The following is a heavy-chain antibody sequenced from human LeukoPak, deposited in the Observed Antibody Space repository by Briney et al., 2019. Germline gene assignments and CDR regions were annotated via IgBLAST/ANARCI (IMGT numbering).Heavy chain of an antibody. V-gene: IGHV4-39*01. Sequence: SETLSLTCTVSGGSTSSSSYYWGWIRQPPGKGLEWIGTIYYSGSTYYNPSLKSRLTISVDTSKNQFSLKLSSVTAADTAVYYCAGQKTSYYYGSGSYYSRFDPWGQGTLVTVPS. D-gene: IGHD3-10*01. CDR2: IYYSGST. CDR1: GGSTSSSSYY. CDR3: AGQKTSYYYGSGSYYSRFDP. J-gene: IGHJ5*02.